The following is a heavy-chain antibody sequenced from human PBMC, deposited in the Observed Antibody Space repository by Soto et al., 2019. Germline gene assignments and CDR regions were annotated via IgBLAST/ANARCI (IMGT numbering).Heavy chain of an antibody. CDR2: ISHLENT. Sequence: KTSETLSLTCTVSDASISYGGFSWSWIRQSPGKGLEWIGYISHLENTYLHPSFKSRLTMSIDRTRNQFSLKLSSVTAADMAVYYCARGGGYDSFDYWGQGVLVTVSS. V-gene: IGHV4-30-2*06. J-gene: IGHJ4*02. CDR3: ARGGGYDSFDY. D-gene: IGHD5-12*01. CDR1: DASISYGGFS.